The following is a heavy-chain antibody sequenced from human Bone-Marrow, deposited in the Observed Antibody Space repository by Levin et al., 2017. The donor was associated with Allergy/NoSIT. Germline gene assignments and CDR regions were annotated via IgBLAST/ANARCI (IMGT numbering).Heavy chain of an antibody. V-gene: IGHV3-21*01. CDR2: ISSSSSYI. CDR3: ASSGAETFQH. Sequence: SCAASGFTFSSYSMNWVRQAPGKGLEWVSSISSSSSYIYYADSVKGRFTISRDNAKNSLYLQMNSLRAEDTAVYYCASSGAETFQHWGQGTLVTVSS. CDR1: GFTFSSYS. D-gene: IGHD3-10*01. J-gene: IGHJ1*01.